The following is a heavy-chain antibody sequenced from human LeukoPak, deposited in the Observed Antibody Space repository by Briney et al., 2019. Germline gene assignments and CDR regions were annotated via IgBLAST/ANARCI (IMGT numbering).Heavy chain of an antibody. D-gene: IGHD3-10*01. CDR3: ARAITMVRGVTIDLGMDV. J-gene: IGHJ6*02. Sequence: SETLSLTCTVFGGSISSYYWSWIRQPAGKGLEWIGRIYTSGSTNYNPSLKSRVTMSVDTSKNQLSLKLSSVTAADTAVYYCARAITMVRGVTIDLGMDVWGQGTTVTVSS. CDR1: GGSISSYY. V-gene: IGHV4-4*07. CDR2: IYTSGST.